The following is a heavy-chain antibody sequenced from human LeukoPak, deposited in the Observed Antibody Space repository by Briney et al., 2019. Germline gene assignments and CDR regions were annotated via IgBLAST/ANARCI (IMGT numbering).Heavy chain of an antibody. J-gene: IGHJ4*02. V-gene: IGHV3-21*01. CDR3: ARDRWQLREYYFDY. D-gene: IGHD5-24*01. CDR1: GFVFSSYS. CDR2: ISSSSSYI. Sequence: GGSLRLSCAASGFVFSSYSMNWVRQAPGKGLEWVSSISSSSSYIYYADSVKGRFTISRDNAKNSLYLQMNSLRAEDTAVYYCARDRWQLREYYFDYWGQGTLVTVSS.